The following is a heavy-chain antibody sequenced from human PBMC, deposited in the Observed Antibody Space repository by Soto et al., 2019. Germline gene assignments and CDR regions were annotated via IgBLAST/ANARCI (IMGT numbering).Heavy chain of an antibody. CDR3: ARGIVVVVAATDHYYMDV. J-gene: IGHJ6*03. Sequence: ASETLSLTCTVSGGSISIYYWSWIRQPPGKGLEWIGYIYYSGSTNYNPSLKSRVTISVDTSKNQFSLKLSSVTAADTAVYYCARGIVVVVAATDHYYMDVWGKGTTVTVSS. D-gene: IGHD2-15*01. V-gene: IGHV4-59*08. CDR1: GGSISIYY. CDR2: IYYSGST.